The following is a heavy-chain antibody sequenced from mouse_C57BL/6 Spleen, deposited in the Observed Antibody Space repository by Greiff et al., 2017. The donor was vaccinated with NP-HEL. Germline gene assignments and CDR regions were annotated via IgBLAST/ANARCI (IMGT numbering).Heavy chain of an antibody. CDR2: IYPGDGDT. CDR3: ARRTVVEGAY. Sequence: VQLKESGAELVKPGASVKISCKASGYAFSSYWMNWVKQRPGKGLEWIGQIYPGDGDTNYNGKFKGKATLTADKSSSTAYMQLSSLTSEDSAVYFCARRTVVEGAYWGQGTLVTVSA. J-gene: IGHJ3*01. V-gene: IGHV1-80*01. CDR1: GYAFSSYW. D-gene: IGHD1-1*01.